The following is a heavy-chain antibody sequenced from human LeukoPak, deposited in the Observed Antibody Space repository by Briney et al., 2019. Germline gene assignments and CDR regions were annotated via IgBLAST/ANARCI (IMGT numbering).Heavy chain of an antibody. CDR1: GGTVSKYY. J-gene: IGHJ3*02. CDR2: IDYSRIT. Sequence: SATLSLTFTVSGGTVSKYYRSWIRQPPGKGLDLIGYIDYSRITNYSPSLTSRVTISVDTSKTKFSLKLSSVTAADTAVYYCALQLGGDSFDIWGQGTMLTVSS. CDR3: ALQLGGDSFDI. D-gene: IGHD1-1*01. V-gene: IGHV4-59*02.